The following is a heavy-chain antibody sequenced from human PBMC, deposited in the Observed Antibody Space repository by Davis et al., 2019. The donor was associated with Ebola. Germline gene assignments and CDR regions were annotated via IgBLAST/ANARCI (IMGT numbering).Heavy chain of an antibody. V-gene: IGHV1-46*03. CDR3: ARDIGSSSPDGMDV. CDR1: GYTFTSYC. D-gene: IGHD6-13*01. Sequence: ASSVQVSCKASGYTFTSYCISWVRQAPGQGLEWMGIINPSGGSTSYAQQFQGRVTMTRDPSTSTVYMELSSLRSEDTAVYYCARDIGSSSPDGMDVWGQGTTVTVSS. J-gene: IGHJ6*02. CDR2: INPSGGST.